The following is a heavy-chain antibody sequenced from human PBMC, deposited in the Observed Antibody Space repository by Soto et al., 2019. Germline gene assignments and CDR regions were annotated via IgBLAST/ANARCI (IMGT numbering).Heavy chain of an antibody. D-gene: IGHD1-26*01. J-gene: IGHJ6*02. V-gene: IGHV1-69*12. CDR3: ARHPVSGSYAYYYGMDV. CDR1: GGTFSSYA. CDR2: IIPIFGTA. Sequence: QVQLVQSGAEVKKPGSSVKVSCKASGGTFSSYAISWGRQAPGQGLEWMGGIIPIFGTANYAQKFQGRVTITADESTSTAYMELSSLRSEDTAVYYCARHPVSGSYAYYYGMDVWGQGTTVTVSS.